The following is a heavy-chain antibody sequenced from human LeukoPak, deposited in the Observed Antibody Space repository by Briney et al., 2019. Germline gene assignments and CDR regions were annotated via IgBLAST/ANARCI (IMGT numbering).Heavy chain of an antibody. CDR1: GGSISSYY. D-gene: IGHD3-9*01. CDR3: ATLTGYSSESWFDP. J-gene: IGHJ5*02. V-gene: IGHV4-59*01. CDR2: IYYTGST. Sequence: SETLSLTCTVSGGSISSYYWSWIRQPPGKGLEWIGYIYYTGSTNYNPSLKSRVTISVDTSKNQFSLKLSSVTAADTAVYHCATLTGYSSESWFDPWGQGILVTVSS.